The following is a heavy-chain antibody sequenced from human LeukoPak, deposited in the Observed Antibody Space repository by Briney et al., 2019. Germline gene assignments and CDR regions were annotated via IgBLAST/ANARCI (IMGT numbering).Heavy chain of an antibody. CDR1: GDSVSNNIAT. CDR2: TYYRSRWGN. V-gene: IGHV6-1*01. Sequence: SQTLSLTCAISGDSVSNNIATWNWVRQSPSRGLEWLGRTYYRSRWGNDYAISAKSRITINPDTSRNQFSLQLNSVTPEDTAVYYCARDPGILATAGFDYWGQGTLVTVSS. CDR3: ARDPGILATAGFDY. D-gene: IGHD5-18*01. J-gene: IGHJ4*02.